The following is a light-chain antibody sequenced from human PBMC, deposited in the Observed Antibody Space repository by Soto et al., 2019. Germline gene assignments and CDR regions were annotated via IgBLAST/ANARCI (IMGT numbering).Light chain of an antibody. V-gene: IGKV3-20*01. CDR1: QSVSSSY. CDR2: GAS. J-gene: IGKJ1*01. CDR3: QQYGSSPWT. Sequence: EMVLTQSPGTLSLSPGERATLSCRASQSVSSSYLAWYQQKPVQAPRLLIYGASSRATGIPDRFSGSGSGTDFTLTISRLEPEDFAVYYCQQYGSSPWTFGQGTKVDIK.